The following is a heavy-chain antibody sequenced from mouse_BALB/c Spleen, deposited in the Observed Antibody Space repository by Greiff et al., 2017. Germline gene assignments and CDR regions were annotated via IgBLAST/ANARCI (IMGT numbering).Heavy chain of an antibody. CDR1: GFSLSRYS. J-gene: IGHJ4*01. CDR2: IWGGGST. D-gene: IGHD2-2*01. V-gene: IGHV2-6-4*01. Sequence: VHLVESGPGLVAPSQSLSITCTVSGFSLSRYSVHWVRQPPGKGLEWLGMIWGGGSTDYNSALKSRLSISKDNSKSQVFLKMNSLQTDDTAMYYCARNSYGYTVSHAMDYWGQGTSVTVSS. CDR3: ARNSYGYTVSHAMDY.